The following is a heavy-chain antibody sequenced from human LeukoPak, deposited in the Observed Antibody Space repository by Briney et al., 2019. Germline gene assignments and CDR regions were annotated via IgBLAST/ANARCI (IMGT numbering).Heavy chain of an antibody. CDR3: AREVIMVWDALDI. Sequence: PGGSLRLSCAASGFTFSSYWMHWVRQAPGKGLVWVSRINTDGSSTTYADSVKGRFTISRDNAKNTVYLQMNGLRAEDTVVYYCAREVIMVWDALDIWGQGTMVTVSS. D-gene: IGHD3-10*01. CDR2: INTDGSST. J-gene: IGHJ3*02. V-gene: IGHV3-74*01. CDR1: GFTFSSYW.